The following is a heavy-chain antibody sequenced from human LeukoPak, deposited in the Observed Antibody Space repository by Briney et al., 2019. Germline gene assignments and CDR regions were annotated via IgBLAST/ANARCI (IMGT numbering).Heavy chain of an antibody. CDR3: ARHTPTYYYDSSGYYYPFDY. V-gene: IGHV4-39*01. D-gene: IGHD3-22*01. Sequence: SSQTLSLTCAVSGGSISSSSYYWGWIRQPPGKGLEWIGRIYYSGSTYYHPSLKSRVTISVDTSKNQFSLKLSSVTAADTAVYYCARHTPTYYYDSSGYYYPFDYWGQGTLVTVSS. J-gene: IGHJ4*02. CDR1: GGSISSSSYY. CDR2: IYYSGST.